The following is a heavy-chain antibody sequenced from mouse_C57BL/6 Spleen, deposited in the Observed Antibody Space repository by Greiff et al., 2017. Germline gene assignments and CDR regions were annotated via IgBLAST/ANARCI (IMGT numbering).Heavy chain of an antibody. CDR3: ARRNYSLYYLDY. V-gene: IGHV1-81*01. CDR1: GYTFTSYG. D-gene: IGHD2-12*01. J-gene: IGHJ2*01. Sequence: VQLQQSGAELARPGASVKLSCKASGYTFTSYGISWVKQRTGQGLEWIGEISPRSGNTYYNEKFKGKATLTADKSSSTAYMELRRLTSEDSAVYFGARRNYSLYYLDYWGQGTTLTVSA. CDR2: ISPRSGNT.